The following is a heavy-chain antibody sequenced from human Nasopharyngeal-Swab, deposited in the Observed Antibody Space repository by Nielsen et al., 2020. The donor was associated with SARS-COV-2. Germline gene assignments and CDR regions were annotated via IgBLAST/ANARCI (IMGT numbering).Heavy chain of an antibody. CDR2: ISNSGSST. Sequence: GESLKISCSVSEFTFSDYVMNWVRQAPGKGLEWVSYISNSGSSTNYADSVRGRFTISRDDAKNSLYLQMSSLRAEDTAVYYCATTRGLGPGGWFESWGQGTLVTVSS. CDR3: ATTRGLGPGGWFES. CDR1: EFTFSDYV. V-gene: IGHV3-11*03. J-gene: IGHJ5*01. D-gene: IGHD1-1*01.